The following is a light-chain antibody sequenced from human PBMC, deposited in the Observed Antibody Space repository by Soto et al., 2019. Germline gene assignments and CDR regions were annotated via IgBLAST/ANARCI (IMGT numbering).Light chain of an antibody. Sequence: QSVLTQSPSASASLGALVKLTCTLSSGHSNYASAWHQQQSEKGPRYLMYLHSAGSHSKGDGIPDRFSGSSSGAERDLTISSLRSEDEADYYCQTWGSGIVVFGGGTKLTVL. J-gene: IGLJ2*01. CDR3: QTWGSGIVV. V-gene: IGLV4-69*01. CDR2: LHSAGSH. CDR1: SGHSNYA.